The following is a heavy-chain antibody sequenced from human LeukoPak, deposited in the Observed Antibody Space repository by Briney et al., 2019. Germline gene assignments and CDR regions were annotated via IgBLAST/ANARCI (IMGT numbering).Heavy chain of an antibody. CDR3: ARESCSGGSCYLNAFDI. Sequence: GGSLRLSCAASGFTFSSYSMNWVRQAPGKGLEWVSSISSSSSYIYYADSVKGRFTISRDNAKNSLYLQMNTLRAEDTAVYYCARESCSGGSCYLNAFDIWGQGKMVTVSS. J-gene: IGHJ3*02. D-gene: IGHD2-15*01. CDR2: ISSSSSYI. V-gene: IGHV3-21*01. CDR1: GFTFSSYS.